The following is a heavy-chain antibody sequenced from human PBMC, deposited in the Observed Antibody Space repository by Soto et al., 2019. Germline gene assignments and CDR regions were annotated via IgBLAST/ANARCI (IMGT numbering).Heavy chain of an antibody. CDR2: IYYSGST. Sequence: QVQLQESGPGLVKPSETLSLTCTVSGGSISSYYWSWIRQPPGKGLEWIGYIYYSGSTNYNPSLKRRVTISVDTSKNQFSLKLSSVTAADTAVYYCARDSLASYHDYWGQGTLVTVSS. CDR1: GGSISSYY. D-gene: IGHD5-12*01. J-gene: IGHJ4*02. CDR3: ARDSLASYHDY. V-gene: IGHV4-59*01.